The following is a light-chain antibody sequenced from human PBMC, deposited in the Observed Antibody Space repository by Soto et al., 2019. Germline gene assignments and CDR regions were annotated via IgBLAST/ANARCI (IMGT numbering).Light chain of an antibody. J-gene: IGLJ1*01. CDR2: SNN. CDR1: SSNIGSNT. Sequence: QSVLTQPPSASGTPGQRVTISCSGSSSNIGSNTVSWYQQVPGTAPKLLIYSNNQRPSGVPDRFSGSKSGTSASLAISGLQSEDEADYYCAAWDDSLNGYVFGTGTKHRP. CDR3: AAWDDSLNGYV. V-gene: IGLV1-44*01.